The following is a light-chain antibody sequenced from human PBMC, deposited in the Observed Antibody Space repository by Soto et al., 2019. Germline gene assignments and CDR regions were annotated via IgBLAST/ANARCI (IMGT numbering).Light chain of an antibody. CDR2: AAS. J-gene: IGKJ2*01. CDR3: QQSYSSPPYT. Sequence: DIQMTQSPSSLSASVGDRVTITCRASQSISNFLNWYQQKPGKAPELLIYAASSLQSGVPSRFSGSGSGSDFTLTLSSLQPEDFATYYCQQSYSSPPYTFGQGTKLQIK. CDR1: QSISNF. V-gene: IGKV1-39*01.